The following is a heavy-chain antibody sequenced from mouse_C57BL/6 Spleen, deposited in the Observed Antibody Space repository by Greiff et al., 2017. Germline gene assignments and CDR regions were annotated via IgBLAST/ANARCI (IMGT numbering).Heavy chain of an antibody. CDR2: IDPENGDT. J-gene: IGHJ3*01. D-gene: IGHD2-5*01. CDR3: TTGPTIYSNYSFAY. Sequence: EVKLQESGAELVRPGASVKLSCTASGFNIKDDYMHWVKQRPEQGLEWIGWIDPENGDTEYASKFQGKATITADTSSNTAYLQLSSLTSEDTAVYYCTTGPTIYSNYSFAYWGQGTLVTVSA. V-gene: IGHV14-4*01. CDR1: GFNIKDDY.